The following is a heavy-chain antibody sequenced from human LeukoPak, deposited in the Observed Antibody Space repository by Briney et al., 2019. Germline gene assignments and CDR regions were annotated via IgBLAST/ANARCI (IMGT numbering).Heavy chain of an antibody. V-gene: IGHV3-23*01. CDR2: ISGSGGST. Sequence: GGSLRLSCAASGFTFSSYAMSWVRQAPGKGLEWVSAISGSGGSTYYADSVKGRFTISRENAKNSLYLQMNSLRAEDTAVYYCARTAGNYDFWSGYYSTYYFDYWGQGTLVTVSS. J-gene: IGHJ4*02. CDR1: GFTFSSYA. CDR3: ARTAGNYDFWSGYYSTYYFDY. D-gene: IGHD3-3*01.